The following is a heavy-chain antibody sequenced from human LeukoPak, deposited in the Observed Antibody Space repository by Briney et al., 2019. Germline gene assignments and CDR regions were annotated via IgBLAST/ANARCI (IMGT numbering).Heavy chain of an antibody. V-gene: IGHV3-53*01. CDR2: MYTGGTT. Sequence: PRGSLRLSCSASGFTVRGTHMSWVRQDPGKGLEWVSAMYTGGTTYYADSVTGRFTVSRDTSRNTLFLHMNSLRAEDTAVYYCAKDEATSGGGLASWGQGTLVIVSS. D-gene: IGHD3-16*01. J-gene: IGHJ5*01. CDR1: GFTVRGTH. CDR3: AKDEATSGGGLAS.